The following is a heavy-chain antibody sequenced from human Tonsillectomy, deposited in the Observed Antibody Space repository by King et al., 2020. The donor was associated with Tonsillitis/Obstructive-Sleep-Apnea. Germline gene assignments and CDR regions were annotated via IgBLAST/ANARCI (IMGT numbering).Heavy chain of an antibody. CDR3: ARHSYYGEAFDI. CDR1: GYSFTRHW. Sequence: QLVQSGAEVKKPGESLKISCKASGYSFTRHWIGWVRQMPGKGLEWMGIIYPGDSDTRYSAAFQGQVTISADKSISTTYLQWGSLRASDTAIYYCARHSYYGEAFDIWGQGTMVTVSS. V-gene: IGHV5-51*01. J-gene: IGHJ3*02. D-gene: IGHD3-10*01. CDR2: IYPGDSDT.